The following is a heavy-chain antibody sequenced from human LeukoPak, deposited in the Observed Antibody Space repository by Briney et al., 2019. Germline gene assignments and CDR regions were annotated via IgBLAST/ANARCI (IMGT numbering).Heavy chain of an antibody. CDR1: GGSISSYY. Sequence: SETLSLTCTVSGGSISSYYWSWIRQPPGKGLEWIGYIYYSGSTNYNPSLKSRVTMSVDTSKNQFSLKLSSVTAADTAVYYCARDYYGSGSLKRLNWFDPWGQGTLVTVSS. J-gene: IGHJ5*02. CDR2: IYYSGST. V-gene: IGHV4-59*12. D-gene: IGHD3-10*01. CDR3: ARDYYGSGSLKRLNWFDP.